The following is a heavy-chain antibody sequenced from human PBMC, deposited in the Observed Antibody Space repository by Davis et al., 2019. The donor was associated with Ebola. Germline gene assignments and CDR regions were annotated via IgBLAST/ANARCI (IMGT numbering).Heavy chain of an antibody. J-gene: IGHJ4*02. CDR3: AREVGAPDY. CDR1: GFSITSYY. D-gene: IGHD1-26*01. CDR2: INPSDDIT. V-gene: IGHV1-46*01. Sequence: ASVKVSCKASGFSITSYYLHWVRQAPGQGLEWMGIINPSDDITTYAQKFQGRVTITRDTSTSTLYMELNSLTSEDTAVYYCAREVGAPDYWGQGTLVTVSS.